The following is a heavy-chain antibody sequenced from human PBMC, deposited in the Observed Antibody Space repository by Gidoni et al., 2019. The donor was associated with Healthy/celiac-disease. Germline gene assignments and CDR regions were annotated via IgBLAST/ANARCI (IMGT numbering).Heavy chain of an antibody. Sequence: QVQIQKWGAGLLKPSETLSITGAVYGGSFSGYYWRWIRHHPGKGLDRRGDINHSGSTNYSLSLKRRVTISGDTSKNHFSLKLSSVTAADTAVYFCARGPLGIVGAIDYWGQGTLVTVSS. CDR2: INHSGST. CDR3: ARGPLGIVGAIDY. V-gene: IGHV4-34*01. CDR1: GGSFSGYY. D-gene: IGHD1-26*01. J-gene: IGHJ4*02.